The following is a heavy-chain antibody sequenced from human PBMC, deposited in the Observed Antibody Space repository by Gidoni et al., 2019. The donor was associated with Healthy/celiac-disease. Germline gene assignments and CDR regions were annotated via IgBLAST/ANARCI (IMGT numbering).Heavy chain of an antibody. V-gene: IGHV3-49*04. Sequence: EVQLVESGGGLVQPGRSLRLSCTASGFTFGDYAISWVRQAPGKGLEWVGFIRSKAYGGTTEYAASVKGRFTISRDDSKSIAYLQMNSLRTEDTAVYYCTRDPVYDILTGYYPGDYYYMDVWGKGTTVTVSS. CDR3: TRDPVYDILTGYYPGDYYYMDV. CDR2: IRSKAYGGTT. J-gene: IGHJ6*03. D-gene: IGHD3-9*01. CDR1: GFTFGDYA.